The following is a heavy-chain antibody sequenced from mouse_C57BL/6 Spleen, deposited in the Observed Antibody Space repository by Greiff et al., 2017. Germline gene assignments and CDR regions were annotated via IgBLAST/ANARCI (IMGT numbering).Heavy chain of an antibody. CDR3: ARYYEYYFDY. CDR2: IYPGDGDT. Sequence: QVQLKQSGPELVKPGASVKISCTASGYAFSSSWMNWVKQRPGKGLEWIGRIYPGDGDTNYNGKFKGKATLTADKSSSTAYMQLSSLTSEDSAVYFCARYYEYYFDYWGQGTTLTVSS. CDR1: GYAFSSSW. D-gene: IGHD1-1*01. J-gene: IGHJ2*01. V-gene: IGHV1-82*01.